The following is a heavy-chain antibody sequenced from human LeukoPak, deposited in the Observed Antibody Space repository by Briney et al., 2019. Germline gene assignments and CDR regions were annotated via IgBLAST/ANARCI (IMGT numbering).Heavy chain of an antibody. J-gene: IGHJ4*02. D-gene: IGHD3-22*01. Sequence: SGTLSLTCAVSGGSISSSNWWSWVRQPPGKGLEWIGEIYHNGSTNYNPSLKSRVTISVDKSKNQFSLKLSSVTAADTAVYYCARWGYYYDGSGLDYWGQGTLVTVSS. V-gene: IGHV4-4*02. CDR1: GGSISSSNW. CDR2: IYHNGST. CDR3: ARWGYYYDGSGLDY.